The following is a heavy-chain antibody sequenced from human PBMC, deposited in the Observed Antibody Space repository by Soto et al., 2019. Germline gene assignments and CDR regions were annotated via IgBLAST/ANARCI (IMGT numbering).Heavy chain of an antibody. Sequence: QLQLQESGPGLVKPSETLSLTCTVSGGSISSSSYYWGWIRQPPEKGLEWIGSIYYSGSTYYNPSLKSRVHISVDTSKNQCSLKLSSVTATDTAVYYCAGTMVREVIIMTFDYWGQGTLVTVSS. CDR1: GGSISSSSYY. CDR2: IYYSGST. CDR3: AGTMVREVIIMTFDY. V-gene: IGHV4-39*01. J-gene: IGHJ4*02. D-gene: IGHD3-10*01.